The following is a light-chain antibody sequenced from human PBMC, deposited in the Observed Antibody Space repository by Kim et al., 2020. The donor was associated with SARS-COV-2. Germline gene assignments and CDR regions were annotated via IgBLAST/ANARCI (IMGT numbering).Light chain of an antibody. CDR3: NSRDTSGNPHVV. CDR2: GQN. J-gene: IGLJ2*01. Sequence: SSELTQDPAVSVALGQTIRITCQGDNLRSYYVSWYQQKPGQAPILVMYGQNNRPSGIPDRFSGSSSGDTASLTITGAQAEDEADYYCNSRDTSGNPHVVFGGGTQLTVL. V-gene: IGLV3-19*01. CDR1: NLRSYY.